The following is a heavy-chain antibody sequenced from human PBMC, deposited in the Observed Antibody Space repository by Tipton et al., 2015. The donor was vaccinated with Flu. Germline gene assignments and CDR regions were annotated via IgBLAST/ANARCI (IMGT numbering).Heavy chain of an antibody. CDR3: AKVRCSSTSCYSNYYYGMDV. Sequence: GLVKPSETLSLTCAVYGGSLRGYYWSWIRQTPEQGLEWIGEIDYYGTTHYNPSLKSRVTISVDTSKSQFSLNMGSVAAADTAVYYCAKVRCSSTSCYSNYYYGMDVWGQGTTVTVSS. D-gene: IGHD2-2*01. V-gene: IGHV4-34*01. J-gene: IGHJ6*02. CDR1: GGSLRGYY. CDR2: IDYYGTT.